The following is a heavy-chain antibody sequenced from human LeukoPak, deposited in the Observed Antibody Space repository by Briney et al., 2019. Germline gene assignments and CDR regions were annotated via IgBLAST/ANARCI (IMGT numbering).Heavy chain of an antibody. CDR3: ATRGNSYGSFDY. CDR2: IIPIFGTA. D-gene: IGHD5-18*01. V-gene: IGHV1-69*13. Sequence: SVKVSCKASGGTFSSYAISWVRQAPGQGLEWMGGIIPIFGTANYAQKFQGRVTITADESTSTAYMELSSLRSEDTAVYYCATRGNSYGSFDYWGQGTLVTVSS. CDR1: GGTFSSYA. J-gene: IGHJ4*02.